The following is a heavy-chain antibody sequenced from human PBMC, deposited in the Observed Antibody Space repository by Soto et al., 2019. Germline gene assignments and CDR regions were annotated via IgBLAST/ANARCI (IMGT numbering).Heavy chain of an antibody. CDR3: ARGWDTAMARFLLFFDY. Sequence: VASVKVSCKASGYTFTSYAMHWVRQAPGQRLEWMGWINAGNGNTKYSQKFQGRVTITRDTSASTAYMELSSLRSEDTAVYYCARGWDTAMARFLLFFDYWGQGTLVTVSS. J-gene: IGHJ4*02. CDR1: GYTFTSYA. CDR2: INAGNGNT. V-gene: IGHV1-3*01. D-gene: IGHD5-18*01.